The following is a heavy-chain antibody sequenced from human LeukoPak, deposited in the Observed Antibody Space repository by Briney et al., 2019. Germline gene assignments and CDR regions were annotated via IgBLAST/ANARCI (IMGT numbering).Heavy chain of an antibody. CDR3: ARDGIFYDSSGYFFDY. D-gene: IGHD3-22*01. J-gene: IGHJ4*02. V-gene: IGHV3-53*01. CDR1: GFTVSSNY. Sequence: GGSLRLSCAASGFTVSSNYMSWVRQAPGKGLEWVSVIYSGGSTYYADSVKGRFTTSRDNSKNTLYLQMNSLRAEDTAVYYCARDGIFYDSSGYFFDYWGQGTLVTVSS. CDR2: IYSGGST.